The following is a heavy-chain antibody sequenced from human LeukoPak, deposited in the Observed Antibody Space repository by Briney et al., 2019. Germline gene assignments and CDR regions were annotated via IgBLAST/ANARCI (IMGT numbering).Heavy chain of an antibody. V-gene: IGHV3-30-3*01. Sequence: GGSLRLSCVASGLTFSSYEMNCVRQAPGKRLEWVAFISSDGTTEHYRDSVKGRFTLSRDNSKNTVSLQMNSLGTEDTAVYYCARGRDSGSFIIDYWGQGTLVTVSS. D-gene: IGHD3-10*01. CDR2: ISSDGTTE. J-gene: IGHJ4*02. CDR3: ARGRDSGSFIIDY. CDR1: GLTFSSYE.